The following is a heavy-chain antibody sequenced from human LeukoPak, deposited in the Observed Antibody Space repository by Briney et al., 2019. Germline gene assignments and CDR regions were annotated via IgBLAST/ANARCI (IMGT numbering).Heavy chain of an antibody. CDR2: IYYSGST. Sequence: SETLSLTCTVSGGSISSSSYYWGWIRQPPGKGLEWIGSIYYSGSTYYNPSLKSRVTISVDTSKNQFSLKLSSVTAADTAVYYCASRPGIAAAGTRNPAWFDPWGQGTLVTVPS. J-gene: IGHJ5*02. CDR3: ASRPGIAAAGTRNPAWFDP. D-gene: IGHD6-13*01. CDR1: GGSISSSSYY. V-gene: IGHV4-39*01.